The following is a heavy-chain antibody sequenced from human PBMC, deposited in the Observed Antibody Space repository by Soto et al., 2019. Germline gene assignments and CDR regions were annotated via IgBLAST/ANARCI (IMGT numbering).Heavy chain of an antibody. J-gene: IGHJ5*02. CDR3: ARARLSRSWWFDP. Sequence: QVQLQESGPGLVKPSETLSLTCTVSGGSISSYYWSWIRQPPGKGLEWIGYIYYSGSTNYNPSLKSRVTISVDTSKNKFSLKLSSVTAADTAVYYGARARLSRSWWFDPWGQGTLVTVSS. CDR2: IYYSGST. V-gene: IGHV4-59*01. CDR1: GGSISSYY. D-gene: IGHD3-10*01.